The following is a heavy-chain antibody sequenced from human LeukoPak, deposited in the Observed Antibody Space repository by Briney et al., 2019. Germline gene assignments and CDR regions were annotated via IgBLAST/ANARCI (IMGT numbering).Heavy chain of an antibody. D-gene: IGHD6-13*01. V-gene: IGHV4-30-4*01. CDR1: GVSISSGDYY. CDR3: AREGIAAALDY. Sequence: SETLSLTCTVSGVSISSGDYYWSWIRQPPGKGLEWIGYIYYSGSTYYNPSLKSRVTISVDTSKNQFSLKLSSVTAADTAVYYCAREGIAAALDYWGQGTLVTVSS. J-gene: IGHJ4*02. CDR2: IYYSGST.